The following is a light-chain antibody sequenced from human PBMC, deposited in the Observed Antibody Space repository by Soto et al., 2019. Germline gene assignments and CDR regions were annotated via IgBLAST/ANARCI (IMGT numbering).Light chain of an antibody. CDR1: RGIGST. J-gene: IGKJ4*01. CDR2: DTS. CDR3: QHYVNWPLT. V-gene: IGKV3-15*01. Sequence: EVVMTQSPATLSVSPGERATLSCRASRGIGSTLAWYQKQPGQTPRLLIYDTSSRATGVPARFIGSASGTEFTLTITSLQSEDFAVYYCQHYVNWPLTFGGGTRVENK.